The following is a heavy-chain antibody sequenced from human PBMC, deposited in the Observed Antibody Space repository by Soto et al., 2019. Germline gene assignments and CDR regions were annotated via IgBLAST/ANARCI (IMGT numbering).Heavy chain of an antibody. CDR2: IDPRDSNT. D-gene: IGHD3-22*01. J-gene: IGHJ4*02. Sequence: PGESLKISCEGSGYYFSNYWISWVRQMPGGGLEWMGRIDPRDSNTIYSPSFQGHVTISLDKSINTAYLQWSSLKASDSAMFYCATHRGHYDGRWTCFDYWGQVTLVTVSS. V-gene: IGHV5-10-1*01. CDR1: GYYFSNYW. CDR3: ATHRGHYDGRWTCFDY.